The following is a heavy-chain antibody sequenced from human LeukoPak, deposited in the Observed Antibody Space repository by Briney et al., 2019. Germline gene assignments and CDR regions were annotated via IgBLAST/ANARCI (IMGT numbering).Heavy chain of an antibody. CDR3: AREGAPAAIYVHWFDP. D-gene: IGHD2-2*01. CDR2: IWYDGSNK. Sequence: PGRSLRLSCAASGFTFSSYGMHWVRQAPGKGLEWVAVIWYDGSNKYYADSAKGRFTISRDNSKNTLYLQMNSLRAEDTAVYYCAREGAPAAIYVHWFDPWGQGTLVTVSS. J-gene: IGHJ5*02. CDR1: GFTFSSYG. V-gene: IGHV3-33*01.